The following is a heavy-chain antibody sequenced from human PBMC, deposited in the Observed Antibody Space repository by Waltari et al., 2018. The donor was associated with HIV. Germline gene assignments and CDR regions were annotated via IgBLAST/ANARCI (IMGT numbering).Heavy chain of an antibody. J-gene: IGHJ5*02. D-gene: IGHD3-16*01. CDR1: GGSISSSSYY. CDR3: ARGGDPKMGWFDP. CDR2: IYYSGST. V-gene: IGHV4-39*07. Sequence: QLQLQESGPGLVKPSETLSLTCTVSGGSISSSSYYWGWIRQPPGKGLEWIGSIYYSGSTYYNPSLKSRVTISVDTSKNQFSLKLSSVTAADTAVYYCARGGDPKMGWFDPWGQGTLVTVSS.